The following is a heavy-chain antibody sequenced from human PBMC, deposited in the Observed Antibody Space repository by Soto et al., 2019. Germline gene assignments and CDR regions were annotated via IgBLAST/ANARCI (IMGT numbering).Heavy chain of an antibody. CDR2: FDPEIGET. Sequence: ASVKVSCKVSGYTLNEVSMHWVRQAPGKGLEWMGGFDPEIGETVSAQKFQGRVTMTEDTSTDTAYMELRSLRSEDTAVYYCAATSQYYYDDNGYPISGFDPWGQGTLVTVSS. CDR3: AATSQYYYDDNGYPISGFDP. J-gene: IGHJ5*02. V-gene: IGHV1-24*01. D-gene: IGHD3-22*01. CDR1: GYTLNEVS.